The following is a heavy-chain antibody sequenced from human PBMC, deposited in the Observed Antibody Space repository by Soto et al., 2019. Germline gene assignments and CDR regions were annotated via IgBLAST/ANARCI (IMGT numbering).Heavy chain of an antibody. CDR1: GLTFSSYG. V-gene: IGHV3-30*18. J-gene: IGHJ6*02. CDR3: AKDRLRGDYGMDV. D-gene: IGHD3-10*01. Sequence: GGSLRLSFAASGLTFSSYGMHWVRQAPGKGLEWVAVISYDGSNKYYADSVKGRFTISRDNSKNTLYLQMNSLRAEDTAVYYCAKDRLRGDYGMDVWGQGTTVTVSS. CDR2: ISYDGSNK.